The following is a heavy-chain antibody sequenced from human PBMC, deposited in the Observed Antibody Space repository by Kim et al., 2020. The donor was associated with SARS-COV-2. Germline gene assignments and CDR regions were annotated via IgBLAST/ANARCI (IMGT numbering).Heavy chain of an antibody. Sequence: LKSRVTISVDTSKNQFSLKLSSVTAADTAVYYCARGPTYYYDSSGLPFDYWGQGTLVTVSS. J-gene: IGHJ4*02. D-gene: IGHD3-22*01. V-gene: IGHV4-39*01. CDR3: ARGPTYYYDSSGLPFDY.